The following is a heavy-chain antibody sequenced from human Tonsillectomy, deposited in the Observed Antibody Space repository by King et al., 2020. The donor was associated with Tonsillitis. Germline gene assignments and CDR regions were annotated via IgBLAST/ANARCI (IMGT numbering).Heavy chain of an antibody. CDR1: GFTFRDHA. CDR3: SRGPTTPFKNYFGIDV. V-gene: IGHV3-49*03. CDR2: ISSRVYGGTT. D-gene: IGHD1-26*01. Sequence: VQLVESGGGLAQPGRSLRLSCITSGFTFRDHAMTWFRQAPGKGLEWVGMISSRVYGGTTEYAASVKGRFTISREDSKSIAYLQMNGLKTEDTAAYYCSRGPTTPFKNYFGIDVWGQGTTVTVSS. J-gene: IGHJ6*02.